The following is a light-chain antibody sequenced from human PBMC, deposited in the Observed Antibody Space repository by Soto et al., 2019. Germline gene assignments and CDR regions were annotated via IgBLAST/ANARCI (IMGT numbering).Light chain of an antibody. J-gene: IGLJ1*01. V-gene: IGLV3-1*01. CDR2: QDS. Sequence: SHYLTHLASVSVSPGQPASITCPGDKLGDKYACWYQQKPGQSPVRVIYQDSKRPSGIPGRFSGSNSGNTATLTISGTQAMDEADYYCPAWDSSTGVFGTGTKVTVL. CDR1: KLGDKY. CDR3: PAWDSSTGV.